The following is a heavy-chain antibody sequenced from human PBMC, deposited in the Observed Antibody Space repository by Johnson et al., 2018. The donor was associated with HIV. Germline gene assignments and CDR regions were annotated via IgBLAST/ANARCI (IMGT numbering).Heavy chain of an antibody. J-gene: IGHJ3*02. V-gene: IGHV3-11*04. CDR2: ISSSGSTI. CDR3: ARRDSSCYDPSHAFDI. Sequence: VQLVESGGGLVKPGGSLRLSCAASGFTFGDYYMSWIRQAPGKGLEWVSYISSSGSTIYYADSVKGRFTISRDNAKNSLYLQMNSLGAEDTAVYYCARRDSSCYDPSHAFDIWGQGTMVTVSS. CDR1: GFTFGDYY. D-gene: IGHD3-22*01.